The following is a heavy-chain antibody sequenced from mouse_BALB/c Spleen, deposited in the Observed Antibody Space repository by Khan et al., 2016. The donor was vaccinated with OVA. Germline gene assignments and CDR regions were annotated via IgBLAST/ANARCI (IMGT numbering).Heavy chain of an antibody. CDR3: ARIPTFITTALDY. CDR2: ITNGGGNT. J-gene: IGHJ4*01. D-gene: IGHD1-2*01. Sequence: EVQVVESGGGLVQPGGSLKLSCAASGFTFSSNTMSWVRQTPEKRLEWVAYITNGGGNTYYPDTVKGRFTISRGNAKNTLYLQMSSLKSEDTAMYYCARIPTFITTALDYWVKEPQSPSPQ. CDR1: GFTFSSNT. V-gene: IGHV5-12-2*01.